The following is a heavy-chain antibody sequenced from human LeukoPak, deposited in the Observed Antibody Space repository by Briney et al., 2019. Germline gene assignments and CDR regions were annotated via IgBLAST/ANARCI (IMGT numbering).Heavy chain of an antibody. J-gene: IGHJ4*02. CDR2: IYPGDSDT. CDR3: ARVGPNDIVATSTAFDY. CDR1: GYSFTSYW. D-gene: IGHD5-12*01. Sequence: GESLKISCKGSGYSFTSYWIGWVRQMPGKGLEWMGIIYPGDSDTRYSPSFQGQVTISADKSISTAYLQWSSLKASDTAMHYCARVGPNDIVATSTAFDYWGQGTLVTVSS. V-gene: IGHV5-51*01.